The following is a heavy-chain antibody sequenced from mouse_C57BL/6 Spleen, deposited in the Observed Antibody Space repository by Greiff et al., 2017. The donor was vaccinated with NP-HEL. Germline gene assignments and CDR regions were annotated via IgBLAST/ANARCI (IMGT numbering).Heavy chain of an antibody. CDR3: ARCQYSYYFDY. Sequence: VQLQQSGAELVKPGASVKISCKASGYAFSSYWMNWVKQRPGQGLEWIGQIYPGDGDTNYNGKFKGKATLTADKSSSTAYMQLSSLTSGDSGVYFCARCQYSYYFDYWGQGTTLTVSS. CDR2: IYPGDGDT. CDR1: GYAFSSYW. D-gene: IGHD5-1*01. V-gene: IGHV1-80*01. J-gene: IGHJ2*01.